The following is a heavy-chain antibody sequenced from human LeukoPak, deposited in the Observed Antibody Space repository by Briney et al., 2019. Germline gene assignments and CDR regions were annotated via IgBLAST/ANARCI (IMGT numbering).Heavy chain of an antibody. CDR1: GGTFSSYA. CDR3: AREDTMYYFDY. Sequence: SVKVSCKASGGTFSSYAISWVRQAPGQGLEWMGGIIPIFGTANCAQKFQGRVTITADESTSTAYMELGSLRSEDTAVYYCAREDTMYYFDYWGQGTLVTVSS. CDR2: IIPIFGTA. J-gene: IGHJ4*02. V-gene: IGHV1-69*13.